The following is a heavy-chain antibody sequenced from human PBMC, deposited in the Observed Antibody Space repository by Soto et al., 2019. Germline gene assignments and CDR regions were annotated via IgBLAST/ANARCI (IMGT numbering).Heavy chain of an antibody. CDR2: FYYSGST. V-gene: IGHV4-31*03. Sequence: PSETLSLSCTVSGGSISTGGYYWNWIRQHPGKGLEWIGYFYYSGSTYYNPSLKSRVTISVNTSKNQFSLKLSSVTAADTAVYYCPRSVFPWGQGTLVTVSS. CDR1: GGSISTGGYY. J-gene: IGHJ5*02. CDR3: PRSVFP.